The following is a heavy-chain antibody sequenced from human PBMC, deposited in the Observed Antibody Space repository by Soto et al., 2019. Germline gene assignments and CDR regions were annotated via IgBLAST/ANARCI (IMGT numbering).Heavy chain of an antibody. CDR3: ARLFPRVVPAAIYFDY. CDR2: IYYSGST. V-gene: IGHV4-39*01. Sequence: PSETLSLTCTVSGGSISSSSYYRGWIRQPPGKGLEWIGSIYYSGSTYYNPSLKSRVTISVDTSKNQFSLKLSSVTAADTAVYYCARLFPRVVPAAIYFDYWGQGTLVTVSS. J-gene: IGHJ4*02. CDR1: GGSISSSSYY. D-gene: IGHD2-2*01.